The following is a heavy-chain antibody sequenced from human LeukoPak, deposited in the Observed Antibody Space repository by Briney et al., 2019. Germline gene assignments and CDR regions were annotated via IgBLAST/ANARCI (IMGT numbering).Heavy chain of an antibody. J-gene: IGHJ6*02. Sequence: GGSLTLSFAASGFTFSNYWRHWVRQAPGKGLVWVSLINGDGTNTNYADSVKGRFTISRDNDKDTLYLQMNSLRAEDTAVYYCARGSGYVERGEAMDVWGQGTTVTVS. CDR2: INGDGTNT. V-gene: IGHV3-74*01. CDR3: ARGSGYVERGEAMDV. CDR1: GFTFSNYW. D-gene: IGHD3-22*01.